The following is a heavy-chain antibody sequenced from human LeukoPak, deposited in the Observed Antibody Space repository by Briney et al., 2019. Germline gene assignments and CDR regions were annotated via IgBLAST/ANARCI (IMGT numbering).Heavy chain of an antibody. J-gene: IGHJ5*01. CDR1: GFTFRSYG. CDR2: ISYDGSNK. CDR3: SRDGVEFYNWFDS. V-gene: IGHV3-30*03. Sequence: GRSLRLSCAASGFTFRSYGMHWVRQAPGKGLEGVAVISYDGSNKYYADSVKGRFTISRDNSKNTLYLQMNSLRAEDTAVYYCSRDGVEFYNWFDSWGQGTLVTVSS. D-gene: IGHD2-21*01.